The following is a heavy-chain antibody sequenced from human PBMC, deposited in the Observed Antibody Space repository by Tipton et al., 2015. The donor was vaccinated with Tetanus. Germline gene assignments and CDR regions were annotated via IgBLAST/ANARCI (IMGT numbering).Heavy chain of an antibody. V-gene: IGHV4-61*08. CDR2: VSSSGRT. J-gene: IGHJ4*02. D-gene: IGHD3-16*01. CDR3: AREDGGPTLDYFDS. CDR1: GGSLRGGDYH. Sequence: GLVKPSETLSLTCSVTGGSLRGGDYHWSWIRQPPGKGLEWLAYVSSSGRTNSNYGLKSRITTSHDTSKNQFFLRLTSVTSADTAVYYCAREDGGPTLDYFDSWGQGTLVTVSS.